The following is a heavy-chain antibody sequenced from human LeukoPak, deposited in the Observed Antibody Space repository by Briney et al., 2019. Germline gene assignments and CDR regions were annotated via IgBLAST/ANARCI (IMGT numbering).Heavy chain of an antibody. D-gene: IGHD3-9*01. J-gene: IGHJ5*02. CDR3: AKDRTYYDILTGPSFDP. CDR1: GFTFSSYG. V-gene: IGHV3-33*06. Sequence: GGSLRLSCAASGFTFSSYGMHWVRQAPGKGLEWVAVIWYDGSNKYYADSVKGRFTISRDNSKNTLYLQMNSLRAEDTAVYYCAKDRTYYDILTGPSFDPWGQGTLVTVSS. CDR2: IWYDGSNK.